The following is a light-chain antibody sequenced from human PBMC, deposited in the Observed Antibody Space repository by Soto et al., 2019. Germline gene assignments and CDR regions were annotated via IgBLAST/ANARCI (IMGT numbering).Light chain of an antibody. Sequence: DIQLTQSPSFRSGSVLDVVSISFLASQGISSYLAWYQQKPGKAPKLLIYAASSLQSGVPSRFSGSGSGTDFTLTISSLQPEDFATYYCQQSYSTPITFGQGTRLEIK. CDR1: QGISSY. CDR3: QQSYSTPIT. J-gene: IGKJ5*01. CDR2: AAS. V-gene: IGKV1-39*01.